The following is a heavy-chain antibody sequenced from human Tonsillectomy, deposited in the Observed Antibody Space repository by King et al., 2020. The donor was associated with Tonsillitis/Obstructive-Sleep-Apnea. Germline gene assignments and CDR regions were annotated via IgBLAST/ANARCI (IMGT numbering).Heavy chain of an antibody. Sequence: VQLQQWGAGLLKPSETLSLTCAVYGGSFSGYYWSWIRQPPGXGLEWIGEINHSGSTNYNPSXXSRVTIXVDTSKNQFSLKLSSVTAADTAVYYWPIFPTXKXDXWGQXXXVTVSS. D-gene: IGHD1-1*01. V-gene: IGHV4-34*01. CDR1: GGSFSGYY. J-gene: IGHJ1*01. CDR2: INHSGST. CDR3: PIFPTXKXDX.